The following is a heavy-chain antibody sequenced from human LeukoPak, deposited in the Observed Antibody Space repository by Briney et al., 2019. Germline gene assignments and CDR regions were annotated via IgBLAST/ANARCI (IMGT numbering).Heavy chain of an antibody. J-gene: IGHJ3*02. V-gene: IGHV4-34*01. D-gene: IGHD2-2*01. CDR3: ARAEVVPAATRLGAFGI. CDR1: GGSFSGYY. CDR2: INHSGST. Sequence: SETLSLTCAVYGGSFSGYYWSWIRQPPGKGLEWIGEINHSGSTNYNPSLKSRVTISVDTSKNQFSLKLSSVTAADTAVYYCARAEVVPAATRLGAFGIWGQGTMVTVSS.